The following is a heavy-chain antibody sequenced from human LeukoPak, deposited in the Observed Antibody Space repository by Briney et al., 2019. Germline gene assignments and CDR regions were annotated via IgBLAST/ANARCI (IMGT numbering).Heavy chain of an antibody. CDR3: ARGTYSFDRSGSYSTPYNLDY. V-gene: IGHV1-18*01. Sequence: GASVKVSCKTSGYTFYNYEIAWVRQAPGQGLEWMGWISPYTDNANYAQNFQGRVTMTVDTSTNTAHMELRSLRSDDTAMYYCARGTYSFDRSGSYSTPYNLDYWGQGTLVTVSS. CDR1: GYTFYNYE. D-gene: IGHD3-22*01. CDR2: ISPYTDNA. J-gene: IGHJ4*02.